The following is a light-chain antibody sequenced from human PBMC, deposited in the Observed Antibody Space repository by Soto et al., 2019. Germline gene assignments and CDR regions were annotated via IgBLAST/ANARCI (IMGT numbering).Light chain of an antibody. Sequence: QSVLTQPASVSGSPGQSITISCTGTSSDVGSYNLVSWYQQHPGKAPKLMIYEGSKRPSGVSSRFSGSKSGNTASLTISGLQAEDEADYYCCSYAGSSTFYVFGTGTQLTVL. J-gene: IGLJ1*01. CDR1: SSDVGSYNL. CDR3: CSYAGSSTFYV. V-gene: IGLV2-23*01. CDR2: EGS.